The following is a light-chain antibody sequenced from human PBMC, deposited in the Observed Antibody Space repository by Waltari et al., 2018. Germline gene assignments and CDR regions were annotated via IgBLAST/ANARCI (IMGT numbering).Light chain of an antibody. Sequence: DVQMTQSPSSLPASVGDRVNITCRASQSISNYLNWYQQKPGKAPKLLIYAASILQSGVSSRFIGSGSGTEFTLTINSLQPEDSGSYYCQQSYDIRSFGQGTTVEI. J-gene: IGKJ1*01. CDR3: QQSYDIRS. V-gene: IGKV1-39*01. CDR2: AAS. CDR1: QSISNY.